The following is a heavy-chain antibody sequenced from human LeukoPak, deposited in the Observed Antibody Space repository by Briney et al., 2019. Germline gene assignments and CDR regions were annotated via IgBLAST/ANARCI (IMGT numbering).Heavy chain of an antibody. CDR3: AKGRSVGATMDY. CDR2: ISWDGGST. CDR1: GFTFDDYT. V-gene: IGHV3-43*01. J-gene: IGHJ4*02. D-gene: IGHD1-26*01. Sequence: QPGGSLRLSCAASGFTFDDYTMHWVRQAPGKGLEWVSLISWDGGSTYYADSVKGRFTISRDNSKNSLYLQMNSLRTEDTALYYCAKGRSVGATMDYWGQGTLVTVSS.